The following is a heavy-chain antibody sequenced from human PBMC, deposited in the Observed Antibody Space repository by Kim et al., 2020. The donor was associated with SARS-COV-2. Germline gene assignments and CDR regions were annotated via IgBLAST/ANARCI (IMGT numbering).Heavy chain of an antibody. CDR2: MNPNSGNT. V-gene: IGHV1-8*01. CDR1: GYTFTSYD. D-gene: IGHD3-10*01. Sequence: ASVKVSCKASGYTFTSYDINWVRQATGQGLEWMGWMNPNSGNTGYAQKFQGRVTMTRNTSISTAYMELSSLRSEDTAVYYCARKRRFGELWGDYYYYGMDVWGQGTTVTVSS. CDR3: ARKRRFGELWGDYYYYGMDV. J-gene: IGHJ6*02.